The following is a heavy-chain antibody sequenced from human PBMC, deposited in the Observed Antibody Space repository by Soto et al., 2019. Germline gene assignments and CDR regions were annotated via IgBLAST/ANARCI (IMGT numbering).Heavy chain of an antibody. D-gene: IGHD3-3*01. V-gene: IGHV3-74*01. Sequence: GGSLRLSCAASGFTFSSYAMSWVRQAPGKGLEWVSRISSDGSSTSYADSVKGRFTISRDNAKNTMYVQMNSLRAEDTAVYYCASSRFFRLDEWGQGILVTVSS. CDR2: ISSDGSST. J-gene: IGHJ4*02. CDR3: ASSRFFRLDE. CDR1: GFTFSSYA.